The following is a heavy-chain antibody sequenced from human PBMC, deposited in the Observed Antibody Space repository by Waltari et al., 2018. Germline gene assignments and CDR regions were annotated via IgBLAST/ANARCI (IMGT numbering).Heavy chain of an antibody. Sequence: QVQLQQWGAGLLKPSETLSLTCAVYGGSFSGYYWSWIRQPPGKGLEWIGEINHSGSTNYNPSLKSRVTISVDTSKNQFSLKLSSVTAADTAVYYCARGKGAVVPAASDAFDIWGQGTMVTVSS. J-gene: IGHJ3*02. CDR1: GGSFSGYY. D-gene: IGHD2-2*01. CDR2: INHSGST. CDR3: ARGKGAVVPAASDAFDI. V-gene: IGHV4-34*01.